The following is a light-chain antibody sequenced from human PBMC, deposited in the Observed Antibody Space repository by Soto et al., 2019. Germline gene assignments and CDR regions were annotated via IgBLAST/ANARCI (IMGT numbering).Light chain of an antibody. CDR3: QQRAQWPIT. V-gene: IGKV3-11*01. CDR1: QSVGSY. Sequence: DIVLTQSPATLSLSPGERATLSCRASQSVGSYLAWYQQAPGQAPRLLIYEASNRASGIPARFSGSGSGADFTLTIDSLEPEDSAVYYCQQRAQWPITFGQGTRLEMK. J-gene: IGKJ5*01. CDR2: EAS.